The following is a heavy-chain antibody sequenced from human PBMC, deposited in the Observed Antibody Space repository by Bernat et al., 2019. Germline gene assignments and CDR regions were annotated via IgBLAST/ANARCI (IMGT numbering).Heavy chain of an antibody. CDR2: FSAYNGNT. D-gene: IGHD2-15*01. CDR1: GYTFTSYG. Sequence: QVQLVQSGAEVKKPGASVKVSCKASGYTFTSYGISWVRQAPGQGLEWMGWFSAYNGNTNYAQKLQGRVTMTTDTSTSTAYMELRSLRSDDTAVYYCAGVGYCSGGSCYPHYYYGMDVWGQGTTVTVSS. J-gene: IGHJ6*02. CDR3: AGVGYCSGGSCYPHYYYGMDV. V-gene: IGHV1-18*01.